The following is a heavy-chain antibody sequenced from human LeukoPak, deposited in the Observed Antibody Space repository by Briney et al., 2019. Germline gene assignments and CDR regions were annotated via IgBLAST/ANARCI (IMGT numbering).Heavy chain of an antibody. J-gene: IGHJ4*02. D-gene: IGHD4-17*01. Sequence: PGGSLRLSCAASGFTFSSSAMSWVRQAPGKGLEWVSTISSGGSTYYADSVKGRFTISRDNSKSTLYLQMNSLRAEDTAVYYCAKDRSNGDYVFYWGQGTLVTVSS. CDR3: AKDRSNGDYVFY. CDR1: GFTFSSSA. V-gene: IGHV3-23*01. CDR2: ISSGGST.